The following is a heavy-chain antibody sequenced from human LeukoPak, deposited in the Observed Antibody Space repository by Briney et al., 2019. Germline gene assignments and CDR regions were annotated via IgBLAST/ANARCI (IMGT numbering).Heavy chain of an antibody. CDR1: GGTFSSYA. CDR2: IIPIFGTA. D-gene: IGHD2-21*02. V-gene: IGHV1-69*13. CDR3: AREYCGGDCYLDY. Sequence: ASVKVSCKASGGTFSSYAISWVRQAPGRGLEWMGGIIPIFGTANYAQKFQGRVTITADESTSTAYMELSSLRSEDTAVYYCAREYCGGDCYLDYWGQGTLVTVSS. J-gene: IGHJ4*02.